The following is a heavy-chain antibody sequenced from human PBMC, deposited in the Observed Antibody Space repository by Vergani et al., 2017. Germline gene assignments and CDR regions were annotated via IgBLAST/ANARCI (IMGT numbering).Heavy chain of an antibody. J-gene: IGHJ6*03. CDR2: IFYSGTT. CDR1: GGSISSGDHC. D-gene: IGHD5-18*01. CDR3: ARVDTQGTDTSHFYYMDV. Sequence: QVQLQESGPGVVKPSQTLSLTCAVSGGSISSGDHCWTWIRQRPGTGREWIGYIFYSGTTYDNPSLRSRITISVDTAQNQFSLKLMSVTAADTAVYYCARVDTQGTDTSHFYYMDVWGKGTTVVVSS. V-gene: IGHV4-31*11.